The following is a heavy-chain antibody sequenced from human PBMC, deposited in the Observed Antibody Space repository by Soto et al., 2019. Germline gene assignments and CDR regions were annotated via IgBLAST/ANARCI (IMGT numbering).Heavy chain of an antibody. V-gene: IGHV3-7*01. CDR1: GFTFSDYY. Sequence: GGSLRLSCAASGFTFSDYYMTWVRQAPGKGLEWVANIKQDGSEKHYVDSVKGRFSISRDNAKNSLYLQMNTLRAEDTAVYYCAKDLGSSWYESDYWGQGTLVTVSS. CDR3: AKDLGSSWYESDY. D-gene: IGHD6-13*01. CDR2: IKQDGSEK. J-gene: IGHJ4*02.